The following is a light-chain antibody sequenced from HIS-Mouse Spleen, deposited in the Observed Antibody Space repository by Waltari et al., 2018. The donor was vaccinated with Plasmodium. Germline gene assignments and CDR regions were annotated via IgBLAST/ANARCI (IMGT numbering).Light chain of an antibody. CDR3: QQYGSSPYT. V-gene: IGKV3-20*01. Sequence: DIVFTQSPGPLSLSPGERHTLSCRASQSVSSSYLAWYQQKPGQAPRLLSYGASSRATGIPDRFSGSGSGTDFTLTISRLEPEDFAVYYCQQYGSSPYTFGQGTKLEIK. CDR2: GAS. J-gene: IGKJ2*01. CDR1: QSVSSSY.